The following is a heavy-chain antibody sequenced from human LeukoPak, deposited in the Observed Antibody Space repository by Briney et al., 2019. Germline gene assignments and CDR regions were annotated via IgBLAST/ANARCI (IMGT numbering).Heavy chain of an antibody. D-gene: IGHD2-21*02. CDR3: ARGIVVVTAIPDYYYGMDV. CDR1: GGSISSSSYY. CDR2: IYYSGST. Sequence: PSETLSLTCIVSGGSISSSSYYWGWIRQPPGKGLEWIGSIYYSGSTYYNPSLKSRVTISVDTSKNQFSLKLSSVTAADTAVYYCARGIVVVTAIPDYYYGMDVWGQGTTVTVSS. J-gene: IGHJ6*02. V-gene: IGHV4-39*07.